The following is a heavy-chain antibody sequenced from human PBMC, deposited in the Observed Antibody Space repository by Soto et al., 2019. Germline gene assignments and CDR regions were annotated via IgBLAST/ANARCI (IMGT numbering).Heavy chain of an antibody. J-gene: IGHJ4*02. D-gene: IGHD6-13*01. CDR2: INAGNGNT. V-gene: IGHV1-3*01. Sequence: ASVKVSCKASGYTFTCYAMHWVRQAPGQRLEWMGWINAGNGNTKYSQKFQGRVTITRDTSTSTAYMELSSLRSEDTAVYYCARGVLQGAAAGTVDYWGQGTLVTVS. CDR3: ARGVLQGAAAGTVDY. CDR1: GYTFTCYA.